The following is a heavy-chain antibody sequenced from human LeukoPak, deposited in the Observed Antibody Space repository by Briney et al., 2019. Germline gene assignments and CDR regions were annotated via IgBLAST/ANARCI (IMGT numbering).Heavy chain of an antibody. J-gene: IGHJ3*02. D-gene: IGHD3-22*01. CDR2: ISSSGSTT. Sequence: GGSLRLSCAASGFTFSDYYMSWIRQAPGKGLEWVSYISSSGSTTYYADSVKGRFTISRDDAKNSLDLQMNSLRAEDTAVYYCAREQGTHYYDSSGDYSRSGAFDIWGQGTMVTVSS. V-gene: IGHV3-11*04. CDR1: GFTFSDYY. CDR3: AREQGTHYYDSSGDYSRSGAFDI.